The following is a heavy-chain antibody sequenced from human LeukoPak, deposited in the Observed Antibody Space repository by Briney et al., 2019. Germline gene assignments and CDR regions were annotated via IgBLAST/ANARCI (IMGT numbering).Heavy chain of an antibody. Sequence: GGSLRLSCAASGFTFSTYNMNWVRQAPGKGLEWVSSISSGSSYIYYADSVKGRFTISRDISKNTLYLQMNSLRAEDTAVYYCAKDEGSGWYYFDYWGQGSLVTVSS. CDR3: AKDEGSGWYYFDY. J-gene: IGHJ4*02. CDR2: ISSGSSYI. D-gene: IGHD6-19*01. CDR1: GFTFSTYN. V-gene: IGHV3-21*04.